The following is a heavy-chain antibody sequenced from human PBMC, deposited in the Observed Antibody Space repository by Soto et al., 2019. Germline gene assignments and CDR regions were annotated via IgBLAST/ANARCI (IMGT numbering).Heavy chain of an antibody. CDR1: GFTFSSYG. Sequence: GGSLRLSCAASGFTFSSYGMHWVRQAPGKGLEWVAVISYDGSNKYYADSVKGRFTISRDNSKNTLYLQMNSLRAEDTAVYYCAKDEAGGETFDYWGQGTLVTVSS. D-gene: IGHD2-15*01. CDR2: ISYDGSNK. V-gene: IGHV3-30*18. J-gene: IGHJ4*02. CDR3: AKDEAGGETFDY.